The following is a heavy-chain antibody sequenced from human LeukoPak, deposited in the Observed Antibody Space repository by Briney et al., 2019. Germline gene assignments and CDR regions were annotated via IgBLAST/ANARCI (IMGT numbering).Heavy chain of an antibody. J-gene: IGHJ4*02. Sequence: GESLKISCKGSGYRFTNYWIGWVRQMPGKGLEWMGIIYPDDSNTRYSPSFQGKVTISADKSISTAYLQWSSLKASDTAMYDCARHLSSNWYNEKAFDYWGQGTLVTVSS. CDR2: IYPDDSNT. V-gene: IGHV5-51*01. D-gene: IGHD6-13*01. CDR3: ARHLSSNWYNEKAFDY. CDR1: GYRFTNYW.